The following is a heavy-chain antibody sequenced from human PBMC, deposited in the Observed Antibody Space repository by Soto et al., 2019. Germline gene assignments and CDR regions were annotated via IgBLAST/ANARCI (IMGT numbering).Heavy chain of an antibody. CDR3: AKVGGGGPMTAAAGRFDS. D-gene: IGHD6-13*01. CDR1: GYSISNGYY. Sequence: SETLSLTCEVSGYSISNGYYWGWIRQPPGMGLEWIGSIYHSGSASYNPSLRSRVTMSVDTSRNQFSLKLTSVTAADTAMYYCAKVGGGGPMTAAAGRFDSWGHGTLVTVSS. CDR2: IYHSGSA. V-gene: IGHV4-38-2*01. J-gene: IGHJ4*01.